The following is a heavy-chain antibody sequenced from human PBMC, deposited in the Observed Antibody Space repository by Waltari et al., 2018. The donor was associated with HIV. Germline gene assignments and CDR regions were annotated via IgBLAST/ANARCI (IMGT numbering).Heavy chain of an antibody. D-gene: IGHD3-10*01. CDR1: GFTFSSYG. CDR3: ARRGVLTYYYTMDV. CDR2: LWYDGSNK. J-gene: IGHJ6*02. V-gene: IGHV3-33*01. Sequence: QVQLVESGGGVVQPGRSLRLSCAASGFTFSSYGMHWVRQAPGNGLEWVAVLWYDGSNKYYADSVKVLFSISRDNSKNTLYLQMNSLRADDTAVYFCARRGVLTYYYTMDVWGQVTTVTVSS.